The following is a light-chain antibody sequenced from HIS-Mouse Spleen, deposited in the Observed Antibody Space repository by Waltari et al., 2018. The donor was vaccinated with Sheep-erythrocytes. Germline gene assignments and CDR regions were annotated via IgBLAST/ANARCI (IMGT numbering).Light chain of an antibody. V-gene: IGKV3-20*01. J-gene: IGKJ2*01. Sequence: EIVLTQSPGTLSLSPGERATLSCRASQSVSSSYLAWYQQKPAQAPRLLIYGASSRATGIPDRFSGSGSVTDFTLTISRLEPEDFAVYYCQQYGSSPTFGQGTKLEIK. CDR1: QSVSSSY. CDR3: QQYGSSPT. CDR2: GAS.